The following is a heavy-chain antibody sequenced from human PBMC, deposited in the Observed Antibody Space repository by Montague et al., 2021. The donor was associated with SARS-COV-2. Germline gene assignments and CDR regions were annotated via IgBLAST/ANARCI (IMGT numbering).Heavy chain of an antibody. CDR1: GGSISSGSYY. D-gene: IGHD5-12*01. Sequence: TLSLTCTVSGGSISSGSYYWSWIRQPAGKGLEWTGRIYTSGTTDYXXXLESRVTISVDTSKNQFSLKLTSVTAADTAVYYCARAHSGSWAHLDNWGQGSLVTVSS. V-gene: IGHV4-61*02. CDR2: IYTSGTT. CDR3: ARAHSGSWAHLDN. J-gene: IGHJ4*02.